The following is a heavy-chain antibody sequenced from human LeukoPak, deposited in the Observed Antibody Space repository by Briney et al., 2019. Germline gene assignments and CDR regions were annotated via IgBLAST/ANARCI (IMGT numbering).Heavy chain of an antibody. CDR2: ISGSGGST. CDR3: AKDGQGYSSSWYYY. D-gene: IGHD6-13*01. Sequence: GGSLRLSCAASGFTFSSYAMSWFRQAPGKGLEWVSAISGSGGSTYYADSVKGRFTISRDNSKNTLYLQMNSLRAEDTAVYYCAKDGQGYSSSWYYYWGQGTLVTVSS. J-gene: IGHJ4*02. CDR1: GFTFSSYA. V-gene: IGHV3-23*01.